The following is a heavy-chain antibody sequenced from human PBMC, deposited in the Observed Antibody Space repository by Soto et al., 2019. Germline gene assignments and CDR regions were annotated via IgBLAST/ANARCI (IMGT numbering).Heavy chain of an antibody. D-gene: IGHD1-26*01. J-gene: IGHJ4*02. Sequence: EVQLVESGGGLVQPGGSLRLSCVISGSIFSSHWMTWVRQAPGKGLEWVASINQDGFGKYYVDSVRGRFTISRDNAKNSVYLQMDSLRAEDTAVYYCAKDHGSGSYPYRGQGTLVTVSS. CDR1: GSIFSSHW. V-gene: IGHV3-7*05. CDR3: AKDHGSGSYPY. CDR2: INQDGFGK.